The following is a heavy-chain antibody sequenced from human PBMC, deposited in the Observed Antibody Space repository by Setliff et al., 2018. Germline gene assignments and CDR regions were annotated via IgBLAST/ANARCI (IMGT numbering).Heavy chain of an antibody. Sequence: SETLSLTCTVSGASMRSGTFYWSWVRQPPGKGLEWIGEIYHDGNDKYTPSVHYSPSLKSRVTISIDKSNNQFSLKLTSMTAADTAVYYCAKGGGRYHSDSWGQGILVTVSS. D-gene: IGHD1-1*01. CDR1: GASMRSGTFY. J-gene: IGHJ4*02. CDR3: AKGGGRYHSDS. V-gene: IGHV4-39*07. CDR2: IYHDGND.